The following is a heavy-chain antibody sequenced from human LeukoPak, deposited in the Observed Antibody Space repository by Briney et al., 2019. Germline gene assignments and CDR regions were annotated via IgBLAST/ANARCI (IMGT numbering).Heavy chain of an antibody. CDR3: ARARPPGHRYFDL. Sequence: SETLSLTCAVYGGSFSGYYWSWIRQLPGKGLEWIGEINHSGSTNYNPSLKSRVTISVDTSKNQFSLKLSSVTAADTAVYYCARARPPGHRYFDLWGRGTLVTVSS. J-gene: IGHJ2*01. CDR1: GGSFSGYY. CDR2: INHSGST. V-gene: IGHV4-34*01.